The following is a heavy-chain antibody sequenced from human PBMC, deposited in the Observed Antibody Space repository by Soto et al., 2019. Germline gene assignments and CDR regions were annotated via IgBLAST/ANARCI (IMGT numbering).Heavy chain of an antibody. CDR3: ARDVYSSSRYIDY. J-gene: IGHJ4*02. Sequence: VQLVESGGGLVKPGGSLRLSCAASGFTFSSYSMNWVRQAPGKGLEWVSSISSSSSYIYYADSVKGRFTISRDNAKNSLYLQMNSLRAEDTAVYYCARDVYSSSRYIDYWGQGTLVTVSS. CDR2: ISSSSSYI. V-gene: IGHV3-21*01. D-gene: IGHD6-6*01. CDR1: GFTFSSYS.